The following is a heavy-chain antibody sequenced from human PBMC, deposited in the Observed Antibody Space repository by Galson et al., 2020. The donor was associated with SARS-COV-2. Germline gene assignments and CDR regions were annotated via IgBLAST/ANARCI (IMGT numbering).Heavy chain of an antibody. V-gene: IGHV3-30*02. CDR1: EVNIKTYA. CDR2: VWYDGSDQ. D-gene: IGHD5-12*01. CDR3: AKDKGPGGYDRIGRHYYYYGIDV. J-gene: IGHJ6*02. Sequence: GESLKISCEVSEVNIKTYAMHWVRQAPGKGLEWVAVVWYDGSDQYYADSVRGRFTISRDNSKNTVSLQMNSLRTEDTAVYYCAKDKGPGGYDRIGRHYYYYGIDVWGQGTTVTVSS.